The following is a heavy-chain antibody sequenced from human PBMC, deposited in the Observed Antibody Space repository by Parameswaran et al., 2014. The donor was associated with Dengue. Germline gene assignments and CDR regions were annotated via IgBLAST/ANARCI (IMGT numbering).Heavy chain of an antibody. CDR3: ARDGGGRGHFDY. V-gene: IGHV3-30-3*01. J-gene: IGHJ4*02. D-gene: IGHD2-15*01. Sequence: VRQAPGKGLEWVAVISYDGSNKYYADSVKGRFTISRDNSKNTLYLQMNSLRAEDTAVYYCARDGGGRGHFDYWGQGTLVTVSS. CDR2: ISYDGSNK.